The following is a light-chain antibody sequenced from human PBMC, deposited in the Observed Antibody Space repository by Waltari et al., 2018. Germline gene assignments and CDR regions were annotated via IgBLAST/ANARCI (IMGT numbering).Light chain of an antibody. CDR1: SSDVGGHPY. V-gene: IGLV2-14*01. Sequence: QSALTQPASVSGSPGQSITIPRTGTSSDVGGHPYLSWYQQHPGEAPKLIIYDVSSRPSGVSPRFSASRSGNTASLTISGLRTEDEADYYCSSYSSVTNVVFGGGTKLTVL. J-gene: IGLJ2*01. CDR3: SSYSSVTNVV. CDR2: DVS.